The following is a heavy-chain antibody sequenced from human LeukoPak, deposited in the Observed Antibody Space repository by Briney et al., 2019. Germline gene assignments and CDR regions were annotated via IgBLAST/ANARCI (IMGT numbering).Heavy chain of an antibody. D-gene: IGHD3-16*01. Sequence: GGTLRLSCAASGFTVSSSYMSWVRQAPGKGLEWVSVIYSGGRTSYADSVKGRFTVSRDNSKNTLYLQMNSLRAEDTAVYYCAKRARPFGGGFDYWGQGTLVSVSS. CDR2: IYSGGRT. V-gene: IGHV3-53*01. CDR3: AKRARPFGGGFDY. J-gene: IGHJ4*02. CDR1: GFTVSSSY.